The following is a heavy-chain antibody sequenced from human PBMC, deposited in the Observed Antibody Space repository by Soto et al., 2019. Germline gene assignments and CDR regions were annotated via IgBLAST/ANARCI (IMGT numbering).Heavy chain of an antibody. Sequence: PGGSLRLSCAASGFTFSTYAMTWVRQAPGKGLEWVSGISGSGGSTYYADSVKGRFTLSRDNSKNKLYLQMNSLRAEDTAVYFCAKGPYASGTYHHDYWGQGTLVTVSS. CDR3: AKGPYASGTYHHDY. V-gene: IGHV3-23*01. D-gene: IGHD3-10*01. CDR1: GFTFSTYA. J-gene: IGHJ4*02. CDR2: ISGSGGST.